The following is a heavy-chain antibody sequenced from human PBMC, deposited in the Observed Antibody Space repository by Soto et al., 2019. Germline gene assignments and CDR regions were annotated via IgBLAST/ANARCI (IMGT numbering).Heavy chain of an antibody. J-gene: IGHJ4*02. CDR2: ITNSGDST. D-gene: IGHD2-21*02. Sequence: GGSLRLSCAASGFTFSSYAMNWVRQAPGKGLEWVSAITNSGDSTYYADSVKGRFTISRDNSENTLYLQMNGLRAEDTAVYYSARRSQSNTAPFDYWAQGTLVTVSS. V-gene: IGHV3-23*01. CDR3: ARRSQSNTAPFDY. CDR1: GFTFSSYA.